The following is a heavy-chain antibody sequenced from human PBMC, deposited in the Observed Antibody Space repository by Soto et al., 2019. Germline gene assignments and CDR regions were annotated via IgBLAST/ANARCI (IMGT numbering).Heavy chain of an antibody. CDR1: GYSFSTYD. V-gene: IGHV1-18*04. Sequence: ASVKVSCKASGYSFSTYDISWLRQAPGQGLEWMGWISAYNGNTNYAQKVQGRVTMTTDTSTSTVYMELRRLRSDDTAVYYCARVYCSGGSCYPDSDYWGQGTLVTVSS. J-gene: IGHJ4*02. CDR2: ISAYNGNT. D-gene: IGHD2-15*01. CDR3: ARVYCSGGSCYPDSDY.